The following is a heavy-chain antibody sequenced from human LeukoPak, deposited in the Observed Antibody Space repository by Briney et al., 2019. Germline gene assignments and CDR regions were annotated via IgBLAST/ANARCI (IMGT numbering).Heavy chain of an antibody. Sequence: SQTLSLTCAVSGGSISSGGYYWSWIRQHPGKGLEWIGYIYYSGSTNYNPSLKSRVTISVDTSKNQFSLKLSSVTAADTAVYYCARVRQRESVPDYYGMDVWGQGTTVTVSS. CDR2: IYYSGST. CDR1: GGSISSGGYY. D-gene: IGHD3-10*01. J-gene: IGHJ6*02. V-gene: IGHV4-31*11. CDR3: ARVRQRESVPDYYGMDV.